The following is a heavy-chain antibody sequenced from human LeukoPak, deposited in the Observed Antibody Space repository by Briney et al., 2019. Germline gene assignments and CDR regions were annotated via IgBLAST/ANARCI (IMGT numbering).Heavy chain of an antibody. CDR1: GFTFDDYA. Sequence: GRSLRLSCAASGFTFDDYAMHWVRQAPGKGLEWVSGISWNSGSIGYADSVKGRFTISRDNAKNSLYLQMNSLRAEDTALYYCAKVYQPLLYRYYFDYWGQGTLVTVSS. V-gene: IGHV3-9*01. CDR3: AKVYQPLLYRYYFDY. D-gene: IGHD2-2*02. J-gene: IGHJ4*02. CDR2: ISWNSGSI.